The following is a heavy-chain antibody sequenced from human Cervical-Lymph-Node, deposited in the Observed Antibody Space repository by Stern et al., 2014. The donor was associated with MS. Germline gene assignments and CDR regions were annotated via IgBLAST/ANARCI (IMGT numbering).Heavy chain of an antibody. CDR1: GFTFSSYA. CDR3: ANCLTMILPGGY. Sequence: EMQLVESGGGLVQPGGSLRLSCAASGFTFSSYAMSWVRQAPGKGLEWVSAISGSGGSTYYADSVKGRFTISRDNSKNTLYLQMNSLRADDTAVYYCANCLTMILPGGYWGQGTLVTVSS. D-gene: IGHD3-22*01. V-gene: IGHV3-23*04. CDR2: ISGSGGST. J-gene: IGHJ4*02.